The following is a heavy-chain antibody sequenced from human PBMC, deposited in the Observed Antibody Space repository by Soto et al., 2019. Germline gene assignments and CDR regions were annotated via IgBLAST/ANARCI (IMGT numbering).Heavy chain of an antibody. CDR2: IYYSGTT. CDR1: GGSISDSSYF. Sequence: QLQLQESGPGLVKPSETLSLTCTVSGGSISDSSYFWDWIRQPPGKGLEWIGNIYYSGTTYNNFSLKSRVTISVDTSKNQFSLKLSSVTAADTAVYYCARRGVSSYYSNYWGLGTLVTVSS. V-gene: IGHV4-39*01. CDR3: ARRGVSSYYSNY. D-gene: IGHD2-15*01. J-gene: IGHJ4*02.